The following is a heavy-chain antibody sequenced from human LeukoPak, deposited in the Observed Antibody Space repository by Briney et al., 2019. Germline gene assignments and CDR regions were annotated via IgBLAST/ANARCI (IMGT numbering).Heavy chain of an antibody. D-gene: IGHD3-22*01. V-gene: IGHV3-53*01. Sequence: GGSLRLSCAASGFIFSSYAMSWVRQAPGKGLEWVSGIYSGGKTNYADSVKGRFTISRDNSKNTLYLQMNSLSAEDTAMYYCARGVADYYHSSGYQNWGQGTPVTVSP. CDR2: IYSGGKT. J-gene: IGHJ4*02. CDR3: ARGVADYYHSSGYQN. CDR1: GFIFSSYA.